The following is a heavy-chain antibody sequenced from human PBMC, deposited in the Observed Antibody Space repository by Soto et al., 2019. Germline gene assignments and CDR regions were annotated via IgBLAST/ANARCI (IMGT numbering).Heavy chain of an antibody. J-gene: IGHJ6*03. Sequence: SETLSLTCTVSGGSISSYYWSWIRQPPGKGLEWIGYIYYSGSTNYNPSLKSRVTISVDTSKNQFSLKLSSVTAADTAVHYCARRLEDIVVVPAAIMSPSADPYYYYYYMDVWGKGTTVTVSS. D-gene: IGHD2-2*01. CDR3: ARRLEDIVVVPAAIMSPSADPYYYYYYMDV. V-gene: IGHV4-59*01. CDR1: GGSISSYY. CDR2: IYYSGST.